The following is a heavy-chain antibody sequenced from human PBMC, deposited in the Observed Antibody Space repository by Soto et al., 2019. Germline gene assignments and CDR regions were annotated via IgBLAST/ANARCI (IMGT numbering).Heavy chain of an antibody. D-gene: IGHD6-19*01. Sequence: TLSLPCFVSGXSVTAGGYYWSWIRHHQGKGLEWIGSFYSSGSIIYNPSLRSRVSISGDTSSNQFSMSLTSVTAADTDRYYCARMYSSGSGWFHPWGQGTLGTVS. CDR1: GXSVTAGGYY. CDR2: FYSSGSI. CDR3: ARMYSSGSGWFHP. V-gene: IGHV4-31*03. J-gene: IGHJ5*02.